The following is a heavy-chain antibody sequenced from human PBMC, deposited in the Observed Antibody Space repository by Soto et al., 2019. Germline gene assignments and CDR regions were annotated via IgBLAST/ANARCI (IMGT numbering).Heavy chain of an antibody. CDR2: ISYDGSNK. D-gene: IGHD4-17*01. CDR1: GFTFSSYA. Sequence: SGFTFSSYAMHWVRQAPGKGLEWVAVISYDGSNKYYADSVKGRFTISRDNSKNTLYLQMNSLRAEDTAAYYCARERVTTGYYYYYYGMDVWGQGTTVTVSS. J-gene: IGHJ6*02. V-gene: IGHV3-30-3*01. CDR3: ARERVTTGYYYYYYGMDV.